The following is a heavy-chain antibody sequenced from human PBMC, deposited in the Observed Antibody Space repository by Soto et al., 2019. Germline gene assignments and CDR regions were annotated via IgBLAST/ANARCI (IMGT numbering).Heavy chain of an antibody. Sequence: QVQLVESGGGVVQPGRSLRLSCAASGFTFSSYAMHWVRQAPGKGLEWVAVISYDGSNKYYADSVKGRFTISRDNSKNTLYLQMNSLRAEDTAVYYCAKPEGYSGYDSLDYWGQGTLVTVSS. J-gene: IGHJ4*02. CDR2: ISYDGSNK. CDR1: GFTFSSYA. CDR3: AKPEGYSGYDSLDY. D-gene: IGHD5-12*01. V-gene: IGHV3-30-3*02.